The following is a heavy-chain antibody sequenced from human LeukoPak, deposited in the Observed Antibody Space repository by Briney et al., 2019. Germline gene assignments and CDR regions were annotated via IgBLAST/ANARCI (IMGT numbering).Heavy chain of an antibody. CDR3: AKDSAELRYFDWLLPPLDY. Sequence: HSGGSLRLSCAASGFTFSSYGMHWVRQTPGKGLEWVAVISYDGSNKYYADSVKGRFTISRDNSKNTLYLQMNSLRAEDTAVYYCAKDSAELRYFDWLLPPLDYWGQGTLVTVSS. J-gene: IGHJ4*02. CDR2: ISYDGSNK. D-gene: IGHD3-9*01. CDR1: GFTFSSYG. V-gene: IGHV3-30*18.